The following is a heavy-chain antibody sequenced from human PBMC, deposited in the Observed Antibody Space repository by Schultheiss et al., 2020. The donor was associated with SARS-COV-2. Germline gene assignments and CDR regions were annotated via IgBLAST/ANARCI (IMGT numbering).Heavy chain of an antibody. V-gene: IGHV4-59*01. D-gene: IGHD3-10*01. CDR3: AREMTMVRGVANYYYYPMDV. J-gene: IGHJ6*03. Sequence: SETLSLTCAVYGGSFSGYYWGWIRQPPGKGLEWIGIVYYSGSTNYNPSLKSRVTISVDTSKNQFSLKVNSVTAADTAVYYCAREMTMVRGVANYYYYPMDVWGKGTTVTVSS. CDR1: GGSFSGYY. CDR2: VYYSGST.